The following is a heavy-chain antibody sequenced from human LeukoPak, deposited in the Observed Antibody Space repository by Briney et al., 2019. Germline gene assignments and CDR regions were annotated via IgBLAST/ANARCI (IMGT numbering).Heavy chain of an antibody. Sequence: SETLSLTCTVSGVSISSYYWSWIRHPPRKGLDWIVYIYYTGSTNYNPSLKSRVTISVDTSKNQFSLKLSSVTAADTAVYYCARGLRGLQRKVDYFDRWGQGALVTVCS. CDR2: IYYTGST. CDR3: ARGLRGLQRKVDYFDR. J-gene: IGHJ4*02. D-gene: IGHD5-24*01. CDR1: GVSISSYY. V-gene: IGHV4-59*01.